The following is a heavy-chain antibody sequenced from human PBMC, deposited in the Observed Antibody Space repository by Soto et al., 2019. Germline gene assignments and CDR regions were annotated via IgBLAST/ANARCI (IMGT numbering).Heavy chain of an antibody. CDR2: ISHSGST. J-gene: IGHJ6*02. CDR3: AGVKAGGLGADIYYYGMDV. D-gene: IGHD1-26*01. V-gene: IGHV4-38-2*01. Sequence: SETLSLTCAASGYSISSGYYWGWIRQTPGKGLEWIGSISHSGSTYYNPSLRSRVTLSVDTSKHQLSLKLRSVTAADTAVYYCAGVKAGGLGADIYYYGMDVWGQVTTVTVSS. CDR1: GYSISSGYY.